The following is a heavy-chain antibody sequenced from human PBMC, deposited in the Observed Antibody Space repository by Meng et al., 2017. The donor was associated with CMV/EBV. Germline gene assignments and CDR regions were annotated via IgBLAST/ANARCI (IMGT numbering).Heavy chain of an antibody. CDR3: AREYGSGSYYNWFDP. V-gene: IGHV4-39*07. CDR1: GGSISSSSYY. CDR2: IYYSGST. Sequence: SETLSLTCTVSGGSISSSSYYWGWIRQPPGKGLEWIGSIYYSGSTYYNSSLKSRVTISVDTSKNQFSLKLSSVTAADTAVYYCAREYGSGSYYNWFDPWGQGTLVTVSS. J-gene: IGHJ5*02. D-gene: IGHD3-10*01.